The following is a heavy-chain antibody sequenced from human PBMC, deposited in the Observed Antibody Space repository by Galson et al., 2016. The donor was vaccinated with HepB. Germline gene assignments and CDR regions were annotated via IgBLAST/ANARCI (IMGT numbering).Heavy chain of an antibody. CDR1: GFTFSDYA. CDR3: ARDDHYGVYFDH. Sequence: SLRLSCAASGFTFSDYAMSWVRQAPGKGLEWVSGIDARGGTCYADSVTGRFAVSRDNSKNTLYLQMNSLRAGDTAVYYCARDDHYGVYFDHWGQGTLVTVSS. CDR2: IDARGGT. V-gene: IGHV3-23*01. D-gene: IGHD3-16*01. J-gene: IGHJ4*02.